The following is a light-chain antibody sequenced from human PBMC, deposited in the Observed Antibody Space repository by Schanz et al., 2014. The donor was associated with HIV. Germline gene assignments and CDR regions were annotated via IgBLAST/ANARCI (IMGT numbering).Light chain of an antibody. CDR3: VSWDGSLNGLL. V-gene: IGLV2-14*03. Sequence: QSVLTQPASVSGSPGQSITISCAETGSDIDAYKYVSWYQQHPGKAPRLLIYDAINRPPGVSDRFSGSKSGNTASLTISGLQAEDEADYYCVSWDGSLNGLLFGGGTKLTVL. J-gene: IGLJ2*01. CDR1: GSDIDAYKY. CDR2: DAI.